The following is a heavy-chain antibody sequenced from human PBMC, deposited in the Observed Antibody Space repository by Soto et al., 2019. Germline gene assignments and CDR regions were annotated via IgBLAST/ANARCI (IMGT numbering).Heavy chain of an antibody. Sequence: QLQLQESGSGLVKPSQTLSLTCAVSGGSISSGGYSWSWIRQPPGKGLEWIGYIYHSGSTYYNPSLKSRDTISVDSPKNQFSLKLSSVTAADTAVYYCASMTLGYFDLWGRGTLVTVSS. CDR3: ASMTLGYFDL. CDR1: GGSISSGGYS. CDR2: IYHSGST. V-gene: IGHV4-30-2*01. J-gene: IGHJ2*01.